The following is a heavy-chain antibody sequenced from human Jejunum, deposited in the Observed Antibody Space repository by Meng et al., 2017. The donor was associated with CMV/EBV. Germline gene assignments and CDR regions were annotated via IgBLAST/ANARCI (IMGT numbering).Heavy chain of an antibody. V-gene: IGHV4-59*01. J-gene: IGHJ4*02. D-gene: IGHD3-16*01. CDR1: S. Sequence: SWVWVRLPPGKGLEWIGLVEDGGTTRYKPSLVSRVSISVDTSKNQFSLTLNSVTAADTAIYYCARGGWGNWNFEHWGQGKLVTVSS. CDR2: VEDGGTT. CDR3: ARGGWGNWNFEH.